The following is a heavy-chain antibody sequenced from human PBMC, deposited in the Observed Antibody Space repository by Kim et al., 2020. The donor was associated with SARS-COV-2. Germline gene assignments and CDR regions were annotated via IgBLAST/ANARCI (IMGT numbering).Heavy chain of an antibody. CDR1: GYIFSNYG. CDR3: ARGKGQSWEAAGADF. J-gene: IGHJ4*02. V-gene: IGHV1-18*04. CDR2: ISAYSNNI. Sequence: ASVKVSCKTSGYIFSNYGISWVRQAPGQGLEWMAWISAYSNNINYAEKVKGRVTLTTDRSTSTAYMEVRSLTFDDTAVYFCARGKGQSWEAAGADFWGQGTLVTVSS. D-gene: IGHD6-13*01.